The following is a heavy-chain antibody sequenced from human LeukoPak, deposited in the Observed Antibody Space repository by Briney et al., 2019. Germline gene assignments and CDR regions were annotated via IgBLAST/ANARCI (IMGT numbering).Heavy chain of an antibody. J-gene: IGHJ4*02. D-gene: IGHD3-22*01. Sequence: GGSLRLSCAVSGITLSNYGMSWVRQAPGKGSEWVAGISGSGGSTNYADSVKGRFTISRDNPKNTLYLQMNSLTVEDTAVYFCAKRGVVIRVILVGFHKEAYYFDSWGQGALVTVSS. CDR1: GITLSNYG. V-gene: IGHV3-23*01. CDR2: ISGSGGST. CDR3: AKRGVVIRVILVGFHKEAYYFDS.